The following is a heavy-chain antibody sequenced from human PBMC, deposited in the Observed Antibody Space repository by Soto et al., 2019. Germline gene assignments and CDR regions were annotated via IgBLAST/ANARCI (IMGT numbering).Heavy chain of an antibody. D-gene: IGHD6-13*01. J-gene: IGHJ6*02. CDR3: ARVGDERVAAAGTRYYYYGMDV. CDR1: GGTFSSYA. V-gene: IGHV1-69*12. CDR2: IIPIFGTA. Sequence: QVQLVQSGAEVKKPGSSVKVSCKASGGTFSSYAISWVRQAPGQGLEWMGGIIPIFGTANYAQKFQGRVTITADESTSTAYMELSSLRSEDTAVYYCARVGDERVAAAGTRYYYYGMDVWGQGTTVTVSS.